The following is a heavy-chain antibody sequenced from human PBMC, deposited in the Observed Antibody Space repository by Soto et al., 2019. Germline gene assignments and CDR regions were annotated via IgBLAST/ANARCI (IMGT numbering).Heavy chain of an antibody. CDR2: IYYSGST. J-gene: IGHJ6*03. D-gene: IGHD1-1*01. CDR3: ARRGPANYYYYYYYMDV. V-gene: IGHV4-59*08. Sequence: SETLSLTCTVSGGSISSYYWSWIRQPPGKGLEWIGYIYYSGSTNYNPSLKSRVTISVDTSKTQFSLKLSSVTAADTAVYYCARRGPANYYYYYYYMDVWGKGTTVTVSS. CDR1: GGSISSYY.